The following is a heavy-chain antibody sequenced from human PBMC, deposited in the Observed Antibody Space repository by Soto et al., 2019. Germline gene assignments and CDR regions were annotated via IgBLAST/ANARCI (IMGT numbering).Heavy chain of an antibody. D-gene: IGHD3-9*01. CDR2: ISGTGRVT. V-gene: IGHV3-23*01. CDR1: EFTFSSYA. J-gene: IGHJ1*01. CDR3: AKDVHYDIATGIEYFHR. Sequence: EVQLLESGGGLVQPGGSLKLSCAASEFTFSSYAMSWVRQAPGKGLEWVSGISGTGRVTKYAEFVKGRFTISRDNPKSTLFLQMNSLRPEDTAVYYCAKDVHYDIATGIEYFHRWGQGTLVTVSS.